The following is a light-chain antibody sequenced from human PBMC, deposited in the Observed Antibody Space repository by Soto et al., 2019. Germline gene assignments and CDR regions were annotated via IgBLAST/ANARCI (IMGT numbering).Light chain of an antibody. CDR3: VQLSQFPRT. CDR2: QIS. V-gene: IGKV2-24*01. J-gene: IGKJ1*01. CDR1: QSLVHSDVNTY. Sequence: DIVMTQTPLSSPVTLGQPASISCRSSQSLVHSDVNTYLSWLQQRPGQPPRLLIYQISNRFSGVPDRFSGSGAGTDFTLKISRVEAEDVGIYSCVQLSQFPRTFGQGTKVEIK.